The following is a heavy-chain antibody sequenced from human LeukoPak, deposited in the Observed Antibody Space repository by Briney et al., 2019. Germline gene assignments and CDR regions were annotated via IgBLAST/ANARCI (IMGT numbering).Heavy chain of an antibody. CDR1: GFTFSSYA. CDR2: ISGSGGST. Sequence: PGGSLRLSCAASGFTFSSYAMSWVRQAPGKGLEWVSAISGSGGSTYYADSVKGRFTISRDNSKNTLYLQMNSLRAEDTAAYYCATLNRLFLGAFDIWGQGTMVTVSS. D-gene: IGHD3-3*01. J-gene: IGHJ3*02. CDR3: ATLNRLFLGAFDI. V-gene: IGHV3-23*01.